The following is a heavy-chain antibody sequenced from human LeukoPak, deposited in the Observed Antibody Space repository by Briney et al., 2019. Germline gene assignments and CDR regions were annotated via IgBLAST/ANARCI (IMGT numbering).Heavy chain of an antibody. D-gene: IGHD4-23*01. CDR2: ISSSSSYI. J-gene: IGHJ3*02. CDR1: GFTLSSYS. CDR3: ARTIYGGDLDAFDI. Sequence: GSLRLSCAASGFTLSSYSMNWVRQAPGKGLEWVSSISSSSSYIYYADSVKGRFTNSRDNAKNSLYLQMNSLRAEDTAVYYCARTIYGGDLDAFDIWGQGTMVTVSS. V-gene: IGHV3-21*01.